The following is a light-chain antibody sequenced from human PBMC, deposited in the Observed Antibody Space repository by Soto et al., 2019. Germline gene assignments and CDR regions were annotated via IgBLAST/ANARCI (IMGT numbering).Light chain of an antibody. CDR2: GAS. V-gene: IGKV3-20*01. J-gene: IGKJ4*01. CDR3: QQYGSSPLT. CDR1: QSVSTNF. Sequence: EIVLTQSPGTLSLSPGERATLSCRASQSVSTNFLAWHQQKPGQAPRLLIYGASSRATGIPDRFSGSGSGTDFPLTISRLETEDFAVYYCQQYGSSPLTFGGGTKVEIK.